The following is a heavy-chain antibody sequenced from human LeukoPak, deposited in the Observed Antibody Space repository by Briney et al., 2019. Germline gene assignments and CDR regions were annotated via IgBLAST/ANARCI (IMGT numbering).Heavy chain of an antibody. CDR2: INPNSGGT. V-gene: IGHV1-2*02. CDR1: GYTFTGYY. J-gene: IGHJ5*02. D-gene: IGHD4-17*01. CDR3: ARDRDDYANWFDP. Sequence: ASVKVSCKASGYTFTGYYMHWVRQAPGQGLEWMGWINPNSGGTNYAQKFQGRVTMTRDTSISTAYMELGRLRSDDTAVYYCARDRDDYANWFDPWGQGTLVTVSS.